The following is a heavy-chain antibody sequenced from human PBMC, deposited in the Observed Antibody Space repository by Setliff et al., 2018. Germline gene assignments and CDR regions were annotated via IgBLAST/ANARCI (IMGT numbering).Heavy chain of an antibody. D-gene: IGHD3-16*01. CDR3: ARTSYDDIRGYYLPY. V-gene: IGHV4-38-2*02. CDR2: ISHSGST. J-gene: IGHJ4*01. CDR1: GYSISSGHY. Sequence: SETLSLTCTVSGYSISSGHYWGWIRQPPGKGLEWIGSISHSGSTYYNPSLRSRVTISLDTSKNQFSPKLTSVTAADTAVYYCARTSYDDIRGYYLPYWGQGTLVTVSS.